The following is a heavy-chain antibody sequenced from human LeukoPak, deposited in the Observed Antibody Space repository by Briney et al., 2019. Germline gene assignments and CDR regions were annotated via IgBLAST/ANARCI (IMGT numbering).Heavy chain of an antibody. D-gene: IGHD3-22*01. CDR3: ARGYDSSAYYPFNY. CDR2: IYYSGNT. J-gene: IGHJ4*02. Sequence: PSETLSLTCIVSGGSISTSAYYWGWIRQPPGEGLQWIGSIYYSGNTYYNSSLKSRVTISVDTSTSQFSLRLSSVTAADTAVYYCARGYDSSAYYPFNYWGQGTLVTVSS. CDR1: GGSISTSAYY. V-gene: IGHV4-39*07.